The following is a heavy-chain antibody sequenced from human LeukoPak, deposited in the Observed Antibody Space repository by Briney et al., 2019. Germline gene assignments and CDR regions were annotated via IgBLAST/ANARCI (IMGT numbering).Heavy chain of an antibody. Sequence: PGGSLRLSCAASGFTFSSYSMNWVRQAPGKGLEWVSAISSSSSYIYYADSLKGRFTISRDNAKNTLYLQMNSLRAEDTAVYYCARDNCSGGSCYSGRLVYWGQGTLVNVSS. CDR2: ISSSSSYI. CDR3: ARDNCSGGSCYSGRLVY. CDR1: GFTFSSYS. V-gene: IGHV3-21*01. D-gene: IGHD2-15*01. J-gene: IGHJ4*02.